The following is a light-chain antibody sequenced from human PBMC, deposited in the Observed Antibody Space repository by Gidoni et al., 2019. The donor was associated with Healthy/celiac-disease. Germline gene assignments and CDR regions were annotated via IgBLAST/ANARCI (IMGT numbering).Light chain of an antibody. CDR2: WAS. V-gene: IGKV4-1*01. CDR1: QSVLYSSNNKNY. CDR3: QQYYSTPLT. J-gene: IGKJ4*01. Sequence: DIVMTQSPASLAVSLGERATINCKSNQSVLYSSNNKNYLAWYQQKPGQPPKLLIDWASTRESGVPDRFSGSGSGTDFTLTISSLQAEDVAVYYCQQYYSTPLTFGGGTKVEIK.